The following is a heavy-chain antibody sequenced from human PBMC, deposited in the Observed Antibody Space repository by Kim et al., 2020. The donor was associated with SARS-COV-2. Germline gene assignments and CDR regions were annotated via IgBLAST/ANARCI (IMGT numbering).Heavy chain of an antibody. CDR3: ARGAGTTFLYYFDY. CDR2: ISYDGSNK. J-gene: IGHJ4*02. CDR1: GFTFSDYA. Sequence: GRSLRLSCAASGFTFSDYAMNWVRQAPGKGLEWVAIISYDGSNKYYVDSVKGRFTISRDNSKNTLYLQMNSLRTEDTAVYYCARGAGTTFLYYFDYWGQGTLVSVSA. D-gene: IGHD1-7*01. V-gene: IGHV3-30*04.